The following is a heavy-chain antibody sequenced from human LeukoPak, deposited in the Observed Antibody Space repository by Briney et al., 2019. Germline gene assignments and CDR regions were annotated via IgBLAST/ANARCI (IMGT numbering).Heavy chain of an antibody. Sequence: SETLSLTCAVYGGSFSGYYWSWIRQPPGKGLEWIGEINHSGSTNYNPSLKSRVTISVDTSKNQFSLKLSSVTAADTAVYYCARGFYYYGSGSYGRNWFDPWGQGTLVTVSS. J-gene: IGHJ5*02. V-gene: IGHV4-34*01. CDR2: INHSGST. CDR1: GGSFSGYY. D-gene: IGHD3-10*01. CDR3: ARGFYYYGSGSYGRNWFDP.